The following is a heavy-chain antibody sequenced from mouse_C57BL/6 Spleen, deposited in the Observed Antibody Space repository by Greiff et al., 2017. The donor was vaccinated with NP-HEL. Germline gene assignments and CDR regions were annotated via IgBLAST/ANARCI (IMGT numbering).Heavy chain of an antibody. CDR3: TSPPTVVGYFDY. V-gene: IGHV1-15*01. Sequence: VQLVESGAELVRPGASVTLSCKASGYTFTDYEMHWVKQTPVHGLEWIGAIDPETGGTAYNQKFKGKAILTADKSSSTAYMELRSLTSEDSAVYYCTSPPTVVGYFDYWGQGTTLTVSS. CDR2: IDPETGGT. D-gene: IGHD1-1*01. CDR1: GYTFTDYE. J-gene: IGHJ2*01.